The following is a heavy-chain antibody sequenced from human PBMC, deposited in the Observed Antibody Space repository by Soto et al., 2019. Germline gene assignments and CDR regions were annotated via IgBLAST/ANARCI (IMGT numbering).Heavy chain of an antibody. CDR2: MNPNSGNT. CDR1: GYTFTSYD. CDR3: ARGLKGYCSSTSCYAFGGLDYYYYYMDV. D-gene: IGHD2-2*01. J-gene: IGHJ6*03. V-gene: IGHV1-8*01. Sequence: ASVKVSCKASGYTFTSYDINWVRQATGRGLEWMGWMNPNSGNTGYAQKFQGRVTMTRNTSISTAYMELSSLRSEDTAVYYCARGLKGYCSSTSCYAFGGLDYYYYYMDVWGKGTTVTVSS.